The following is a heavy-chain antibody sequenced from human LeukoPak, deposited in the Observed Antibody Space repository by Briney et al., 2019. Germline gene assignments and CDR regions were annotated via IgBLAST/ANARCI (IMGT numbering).Heavy chain of an antibody. CDR1: GFIFSNYY. V-gene: IGHV3-7*01. D-gene: IGHD2-2*01. Sequence: GGSLRLSCAASGFIFSNYYMSWVRQAPGKGLEWVANIKHDGSEKDYVDSVKGRFTISRDNAKNSLFLQLNSLRVGDTAVYFCTRYCSSSTCHDALDIWGQGTTVTVSS. CDR2: IKHDGSEK. CDR3: TRYCSSSTCHDALDI. J-gene: IGHJ3*02.